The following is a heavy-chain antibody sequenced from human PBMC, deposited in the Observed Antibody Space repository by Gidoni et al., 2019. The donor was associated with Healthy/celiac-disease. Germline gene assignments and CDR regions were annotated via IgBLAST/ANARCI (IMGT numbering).Heavy chain of an antibody. CDR2: IKQDGSEK. J-gene: IGHJ6*02. D-gene: IGHD2-2*01. Sequence: EVQLVESGGGLVQPGGSLRRSCAASGFTFSSSWMSWVRQAPGKGLEWVANIKQDGSEKYYVDSVKGRFTISRDNAKNSLYLQMNSLRAEDTAVYYCATHPSTANYYYYGMDVWGQGTTVTVSS. CDR3: ATHPSTANYYYYGMDV. CDR1: GFTFSSSW. V-gene: IGHV3-7*01.